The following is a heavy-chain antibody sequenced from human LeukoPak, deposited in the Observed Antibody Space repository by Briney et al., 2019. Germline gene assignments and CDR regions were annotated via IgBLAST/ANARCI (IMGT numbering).Heavy chain of an antibody. Sequence: SVKVSCKASGGTFSSYAISWVRQAPGQGLEWMGGIIPIFGTANYAQKFQGRVTITADKSTSTAYMELSSLRSEDTAVYYCARGPYYSDSVTYSFDYWGQGALVTVSS. J-gene: IGHJ4*02. CDR3: ARGPYYSDSVTYSFDY. CDR1: GGTFSSYA. V-gene: IGHV1-69*06. CDR2: IIPIFGTA. D-gene: IGHD3-22*01.